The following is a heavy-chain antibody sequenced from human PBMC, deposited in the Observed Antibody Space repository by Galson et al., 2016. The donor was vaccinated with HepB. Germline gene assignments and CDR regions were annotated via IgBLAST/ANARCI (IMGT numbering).Heavy chain of an antibody. V-gene: IGHV3-15*01. Sequence: LRLPCAASGFTFHSAWMNWVRQAPGKGLEWVGHIKSKIDGGTTDYAALVRGRFIISREDSKNTVSLQMNGLKTEDTAVYYCATVFVVTPHWGQGTLVTVSS. CDR3: ATVFVVTPH. J-gene: IGHJ4*02. CDR1: GFTFHSAW. CDR2: IKSKIDGGTT. D-gene: IGHD2-21*01.